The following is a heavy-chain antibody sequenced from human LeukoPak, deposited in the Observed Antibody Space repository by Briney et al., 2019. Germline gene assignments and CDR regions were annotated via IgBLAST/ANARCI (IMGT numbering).Heavy chain of an antibody. D-gene: IGHD1-1*01. J-gene: IGHJ4*02. Sequence: SETLSLTCAVSGGSTSSGGYSWSWIRQPPGKGLEWIGYIYHSGSTYYNPSLKSRVTISVDRSKNQFSLKLSSVTAADTAVYYCASRGLGRDYWGQGTLVTVSS. CDR2: IYHSGST. V-gene: IGHV4-30-2*01. CDR3: ASRGLGRDY. CDR1: GGSTSSGGYS.